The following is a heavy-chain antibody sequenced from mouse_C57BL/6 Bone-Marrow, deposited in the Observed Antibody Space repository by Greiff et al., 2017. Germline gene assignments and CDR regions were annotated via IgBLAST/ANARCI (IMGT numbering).Heavy chain of an antibody. J-gene: IGHJ2*01. V-gene: IGHV14-2*01. D-gene: IGHD3-3*01. CDR1: GFNIKDYY. CDR3: ASTSGDRVFDY. CDR2: IDPEDGET. Sequence: VQLKESGAELVKPGASVTLSCTASGFNIKDYYMHWVKQRTEQGLEWIGRIDPEDGETKYAPKFQGKATITADTSSNTAYLQLISLTSEDSAVYYCASTSGDRVFDYWCQGTPLTVSS.